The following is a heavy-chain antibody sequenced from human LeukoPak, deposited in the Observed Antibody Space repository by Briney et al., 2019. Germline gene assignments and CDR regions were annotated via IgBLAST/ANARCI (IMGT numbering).Heavy chain of an antibody. CDR1: GYTFTGYY. CDR3: ARDMEYSSSSVDY. D-gene: IGHD6-6*01. CDR2: INPNSGGT. Sequence: ASVKVSCKASGYTFTGYYMHWVRQAPGQGLEWMGWINPNSGGTNYAQKFQGRVTMTRDTSISTAYMELSRLRSDDTAVYYCARDMEYSSSSVDYWGQGTLVTVSS. J-gene: IGHJ4*02. V-gene: IGHV1-2*02.